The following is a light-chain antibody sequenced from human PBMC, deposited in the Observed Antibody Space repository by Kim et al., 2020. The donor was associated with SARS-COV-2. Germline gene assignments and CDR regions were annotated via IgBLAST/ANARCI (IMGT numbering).Light chain of an antibody. CDR1: SSDVGGYNY. V-gene: IGLV2-8*01. Sequence: GQSVTNSCPGTSSDVGGYNYVSWYQQHPGKAPKLMIYEVSKRPSGVPDRFSGSKSGNTASLTVSGLQAEDEADYYCSSYAGSNNLVFGGGTQLTVL. J-gene: IGLJ2*01. CDR2: EVS. CDR3: SSYAGSNNLV.